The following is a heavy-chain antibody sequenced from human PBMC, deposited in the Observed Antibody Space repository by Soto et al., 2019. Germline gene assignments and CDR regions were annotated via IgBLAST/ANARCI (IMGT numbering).Heavy chain of an antibody. CDR3: ARHVVPAANYFGY. D-gene: IGHD2-2*01. CDR2: IYYSGST. Sequence: SETLSLTCTVSGGSISSSNYYWIWIRQPPGKGLEWIAYIYYSGSTNYNPSLKSRVTISLDTSKNHFSLKLSSVTAADTAVYYCARHVVPAANYFGYWGQGTLVTVSS. CDR1: GGSISSSNYY. V-gene: IGHV4-61*03. J-gene: IGHJ4*02.